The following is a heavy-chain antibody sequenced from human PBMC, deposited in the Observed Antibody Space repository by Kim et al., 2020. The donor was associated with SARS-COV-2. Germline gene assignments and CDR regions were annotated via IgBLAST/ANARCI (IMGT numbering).Heavy chain of an antibody. CDR3: ARDSMVRGVIYPSNPLYFDY. J-gene: IGHJ4*02. CDR2: IYSGGST. CDR1: GFTVSSNY. Sequence: GGSLRLSCAASGFTVSSNYMSWVRQAPGKGLEWVSVIYSGGSTYYADSVKGRFTISRDNSKNTLYLQMNSLRAEDTAVYYCARDSMVRGVIYPSNPLYFDYWGQGTLVTVSS. V-gene: IGHV3-66*01. D-gene: IGHD3-10*01.